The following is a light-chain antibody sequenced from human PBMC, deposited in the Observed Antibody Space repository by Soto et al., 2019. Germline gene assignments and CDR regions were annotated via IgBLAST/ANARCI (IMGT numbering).Light chain of an antibody. V-gene: IGLV2-8*01. CDR3: SSYAGSNNLRNV. CDR1: SSDVGGYNY. CDR2: EVS. J-gene: IGLJ1*01. Sequence: QSVLTQPPSASGSPGQSVTISCTGTSSDVGGYNYVSWYQQHPGKAPKLMIYEVSKRPSGVPDRFSGSKSGNTASLTVSGLQAEDEADYYCSSYAGSNNLRNVFGTVTKATV.